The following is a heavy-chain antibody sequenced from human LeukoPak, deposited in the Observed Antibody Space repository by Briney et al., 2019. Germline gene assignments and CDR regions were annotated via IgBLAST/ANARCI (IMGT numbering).Heavy chain of an antibody. CDR3: ATHDYGGNLNWFDP. Sequence: ASVKVSCKVSGYTLTELSMHWVRQAPGKGLEWMGGFDPEDGETIYAQKFQGRVTMTEDTTTDTAYMELSSLRSEDTAVYYCATHDYGGNLNWFDPWGQGTLVTVSS. CDR2: FDPEDGET. CDR1: GYTLTELS. V-gene: IGHV1-24*01. J-gene: IGHJ5*02. D-gene: IGHD4-23*01.